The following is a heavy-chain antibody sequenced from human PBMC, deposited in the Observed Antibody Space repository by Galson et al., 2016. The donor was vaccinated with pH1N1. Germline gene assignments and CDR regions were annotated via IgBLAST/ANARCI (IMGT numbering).Heavy chain of an antibody. CDR2: VSFSGST. Sequence: VSSGSISTSSYYWGWIRQPPGKGLEWIGSVSFSGSTYYNPSLTSRVTISVDTPKNQFSLRLTSVTAADTAFYYCARSDPAGIVVVVAATFDYWGQGTLVTVSS. V-gene: IGHV4-39*01. CDR1: SGSISTSSYY. D-gene: IGHD2-15*01. CDR3: ARSDPAGIVVVVAATFDY. J-gene: IGHJ4*02.